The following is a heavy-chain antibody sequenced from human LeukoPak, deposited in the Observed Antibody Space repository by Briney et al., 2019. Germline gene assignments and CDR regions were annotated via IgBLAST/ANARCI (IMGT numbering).Heavy chain of an antibody. V-gene: IGHV3-53*01. Sequence: PGGSLRLSCAASGFTVSSNYMGWVRQAPGEGREWGSGSDSGRCTYDADSVKGRFTISRDSSKNTLYLQMTSLRVEDTAVYYCARDRLYISSSEDYWGQGILVTVSS. CDR2: SDSGRCT. D-gene: IGHD6-6*01. J-gene: IGHJ4*02. CDR3: ARDRLYISSSEDY. CDR1: GFTVSSNY.